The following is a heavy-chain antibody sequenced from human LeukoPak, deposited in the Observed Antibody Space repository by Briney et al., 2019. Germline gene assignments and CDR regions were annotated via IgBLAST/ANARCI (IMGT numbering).Heavy chain of an antibody. Sequence: PSETLSLTCTVSGGSISSYYWSWIRQPPGKGLEWIGYIYYSGSTNYNPSLKSRVTISVDTSKNQFSLKLSSVTAADTAVYYCAGIRVLRYFDWLSEPFDYWGQGTLVTVSS. CDR3: AGIRVLRYFDWLSEPFDY. CDR2: IYYSGST. J-gene: IGHJ4*02. D-gene: IGHD3-9*01. CDR1: GGSISSYY. V-gene: IGHV4-59*01.